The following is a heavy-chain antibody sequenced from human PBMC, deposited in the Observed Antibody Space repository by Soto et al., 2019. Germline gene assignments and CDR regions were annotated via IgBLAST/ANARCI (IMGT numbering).Heavy chain of an antibody. CDR1: GFTFSGYW. D-gene: IGHD3-10*01. CDR3: AKDSDREYFQH. Sequence: VSLRLSCAASGFTFSGYWMHWVRQAPGKGLEWVSRIKSDGSGTTYADSVKGRFSISRDNAKNTLYLQMNSLRVEDTAVYYCAKDSDREYFQHWGQGTLVTVSS. V-gene: IGHV3-74*03. CDR2: IKSDGSGT. J-gene: IGHJ1*01.